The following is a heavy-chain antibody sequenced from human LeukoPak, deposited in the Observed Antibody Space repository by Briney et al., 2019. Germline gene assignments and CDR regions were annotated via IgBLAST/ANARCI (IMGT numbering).Heavy chain of an antibody. V-gene: IGHV3-23*01. D-gene: IGHD3-10*01. Sequence: GGSLRLSCAASGFTFSSYAMSWVRQAPGKGLEWVSAISGSGGSTYYADSVKGRFTISRDNSKNTLYLQMNSLRAEDTVVYYCAKDKSPKYGSGSDDAFDIWGQGTMVTVSS. CDR2: ISGSGGST. CDR3: AKDKSPKYGSGSDDAFDI. J-gene: IGHJ3*02. CDR1: GFTFSSYA.